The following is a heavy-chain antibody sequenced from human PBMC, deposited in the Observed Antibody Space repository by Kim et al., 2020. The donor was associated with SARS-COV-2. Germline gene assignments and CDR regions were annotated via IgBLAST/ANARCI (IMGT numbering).Heavy chain of an antibody. CDR3: ARALRPCSGGTCYSELAY. CDR2: INPNSGGT. CDR1: GYIFTDYF. D-gene: IGHD2-15*01. J-gene: IGHJ4*02. V-gene: IGHV1-2*06. Sequence: ASVKVSCKASGYIFTDYFMHWVRQAPGQGLEWMGRINPNSGGTKYAQKFQGRVTMTRGTSISTAYMELSSLRSDDTAVYYCARALRPCSGGTCYSELAYWGQGTLVTVSS.